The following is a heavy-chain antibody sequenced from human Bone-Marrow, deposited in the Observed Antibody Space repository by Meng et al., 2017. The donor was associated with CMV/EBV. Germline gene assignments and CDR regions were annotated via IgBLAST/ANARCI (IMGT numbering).Heavy chain of an antibody. Sequence: GESLKISCAASGFTFSSYAMSWVRQAPGKGLEWVSVIYSGGSSTYYADSVKGRFTISRDNSKNTLYLQMNSLRAEDTAVYYCARSSGYYYTDYWGQGTPVTVSS. CDR2: IYSGGSST. CDR3: ARSSGYYYTDY. J-gene: IGHJ4*02. CDR1: GFTFSSYA. D-gene: IGHD3-3*01. V-gene: IGHV3-23*03.